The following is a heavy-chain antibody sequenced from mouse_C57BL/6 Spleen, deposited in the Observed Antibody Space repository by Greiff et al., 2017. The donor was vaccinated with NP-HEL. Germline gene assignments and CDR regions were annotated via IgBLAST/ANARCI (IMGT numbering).Heavy chain of an antibody. V-gene: IGHV1-50*01. CDR3: ARSDYGRSYPWYFDV. CDR2: IDPSDSYT. J-gene: IGHJ1*03. D-gene: IGHD1-1*01. CDR1: GYTFTSYW. Sequence: QVQLQQPGAELVKPGASVKLSCKASGYTFTSYWMQWVKQRPGQGLEWIGEIDPSDSYTNYNQKFTGTATLTVDTSSSTAYLQLSSLTSEDSAVYYCARSDYGRSYPWYFDVWGTGTTVTVSS.